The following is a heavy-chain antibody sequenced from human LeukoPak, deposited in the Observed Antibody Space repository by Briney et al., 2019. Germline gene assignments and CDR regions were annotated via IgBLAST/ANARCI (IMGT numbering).Heavy chain of an antibody. Sequence: ASVKVSCKASGYTFTSYGISWVRQAPGQGLEWMGWISAYNGNTNYAQKLQGRVTMTTDTSTSTAYMELRSLRSDDTAVYYCARDSETGAGSSNLDWFDPWGQGTLVTVSS. CDR2: ISAYNGNT. J-gene: IGHJ5*02. CDR1: GYTFTSYG. V-gene: IGHV1-18*01. D-gene: IGHD6-6*01. CDR3: ARDSETGAGSSNLDWFDP.